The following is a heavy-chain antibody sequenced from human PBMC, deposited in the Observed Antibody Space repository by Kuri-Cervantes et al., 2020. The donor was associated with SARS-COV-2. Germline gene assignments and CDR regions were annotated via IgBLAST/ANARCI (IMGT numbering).Heavy chain of an antibody. Sequence: LRLPCNVSGGPISSGHYYWSWSRQPPGKGLEWIGYINYICNTNYNPSLKGRATISVDTSKNQFSLKLSSVTAADMTVYYGACLTLGCYSYGSCFDDWGQGTLVTVSS. CDR3: ACLTLGCYSYGSCFDD. J-gene: IGHJ4*02. D-gene: IGHD5-18*01. V-gene: IGHV4-30-4*08. CDR2: INYICNT. CDR1: GGPISSGHYY.